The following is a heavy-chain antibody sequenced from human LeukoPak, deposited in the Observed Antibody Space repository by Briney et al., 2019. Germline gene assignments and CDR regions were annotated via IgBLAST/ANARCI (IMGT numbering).Heavy chain of an antibody. CDR2: IYPGDSDT. D-gene: IGHD1-26*01. CDR1: GYTFTGYW. Sequence: GKSLNISCKGSGYTFTGYWIGWVRQMPGKGLEWMGIIYPGDSDTRYSPSFHGQVTISADKSIRPAYLQWSSLNASDTAMYYCARLPGGIVGAPFDYWGQGTLVTVSS. V-gene: IGHV5-51*01. CDR3: ARLPGGIVGAPFDY. J-gene: IGHJ4*02.